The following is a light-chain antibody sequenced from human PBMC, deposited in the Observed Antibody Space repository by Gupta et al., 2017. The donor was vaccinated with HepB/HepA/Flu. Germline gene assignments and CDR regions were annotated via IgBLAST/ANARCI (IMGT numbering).Light chain of an antibody. CDR2: KSS. Sequence: GDRITITCRASQDIHSWLAWYQQKPGKAPKLLIYKSSSLQDGVPSRFSGSGSETDYTLTINSLEHDDFATYYWQQYDTEWTFGQGTKVEL. CDR1: QDIHSW. CDR3: QQYDTEWT. J-gene: IGKJ1*01. V-gene: IGKV1-5*03.